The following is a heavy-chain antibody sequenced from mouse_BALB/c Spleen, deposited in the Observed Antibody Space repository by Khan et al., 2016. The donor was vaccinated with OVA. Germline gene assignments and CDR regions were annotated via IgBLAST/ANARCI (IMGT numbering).Heavy chain of an antibody. CDR2: ISYSGST. J-gene: IGHJ1*01. CDR3: ARSAYYGNWYFDV. CDR1: GYSITSDYA. Sequence: EVQLQESGPGLVKPSQSLSLTCTVTGYSITSDYAWNWIRQFPGNKLEWMGYISYSGSTSYNPSLKSRISFTRDTSKNQFFLQLNSVTTEDTATYYCARSAYYGNWYFDVWGAGTTITVSS. D-gene: IGHD2-1*01. V-gene: IGHV3-2*02.